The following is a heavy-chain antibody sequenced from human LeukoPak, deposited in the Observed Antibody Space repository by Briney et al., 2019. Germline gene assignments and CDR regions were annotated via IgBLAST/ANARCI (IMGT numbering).Heavy chain of an antibody. V-gene: IGHV1-2*02. CDR1: GYTFTAYY. J-gene: IGHJ4*02. CDR2: TYPASGAT. D-gene: IGHD3-22*01. CDR3: ASATYSSLTDFDY. Sequence: GASVKVSCQASGYTFTAYYVHWVRQAPGQGLEWMGWTYPASGATNYAQRFQGRVTMTRDTSISTAYMELRLLTSDDTAVYYCASATYSSLTDFDYWGQGTLVTVSS.